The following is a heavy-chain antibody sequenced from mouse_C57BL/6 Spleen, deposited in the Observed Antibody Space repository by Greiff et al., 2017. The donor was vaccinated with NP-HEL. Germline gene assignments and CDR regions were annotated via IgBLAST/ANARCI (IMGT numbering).Heavy chain of an antibody. CDR3: ARSRLFGLLPDY. V-gene: IGHV1-82*01. CDR2: IYPGDGDT. D-gene: IGHD1-1*01. Sequence: QVQLKESGPELVKPGASVKISCKASGYAFSSSWMNWVKQRPGKGLEWIGRIYPGDGDTNYNGKFKGKATLTADKSSSTAYMQLSSLTSEDSAVYFCARSRLFGLLPDYWGQGTTLTVSS. J-gene: IGHJ2*01. CDR1: GYAFSSSW.